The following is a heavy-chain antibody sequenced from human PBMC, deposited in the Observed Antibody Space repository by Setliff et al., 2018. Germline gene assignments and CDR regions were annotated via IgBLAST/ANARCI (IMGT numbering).Heavy chain of an antibody. CDR1: GYTFTSYD. CDR2: MNPNSGNT. CDR3: ARRFSSGNYNNLGY. J-gene: IGHJ4*02. D-gene: IGHD3-10*01. V-gene: IGHV1-8*01. Sequence: APVKVSCKASGYTFTSYDINWVRQAPGQGLEWMGWMNPNSGNTGFAQNFQGRVTMTRNTSISTAYMELSALRSDDTAVYYCARRFSSGNYNNLGYWGQGALVTVSS.